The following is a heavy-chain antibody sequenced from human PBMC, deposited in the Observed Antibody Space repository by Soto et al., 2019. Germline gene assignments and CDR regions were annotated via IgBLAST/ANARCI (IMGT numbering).Heavy chain of an antibody. V-gene: IGHV4-31*03. D-gene: IGHD3-22*01. Sequence: SETLSLTCTVSGGSISSGGYYWSWIRQHPGKGLEWIGYIYYSGSTYYNPSLKSRVTISVDTSKNQFSLKLSSVTAADTAVYYCARSTIITYYYDSSGYYPAVASDYWGQGTLVTVSS. CDR2: IYYSGST. CDR3: ARSTIITYYYDSSGYYPAVASDY. CDR1: GGSISSGGYY. J-gene: IGHJ4*02.